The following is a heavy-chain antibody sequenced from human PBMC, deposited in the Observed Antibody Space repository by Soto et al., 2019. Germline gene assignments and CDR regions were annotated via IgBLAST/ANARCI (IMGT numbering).Heavy chain of an antibody. V-gene: IGHV2-5*02. D-gene: IGHD5-12*01. CDR3: AHSRRLSGYEYYYYYYAMDV. CDR1: GFSLSTSGVG. Sequence: QITLKESGPTLVKPTQTLTLTCTFSGFSLSTSGVGVGWIRQPPGKALEWLALIYWDDDKRYSPSLKSRLTTTTDTSKNQVFLTMTNMDPVDTATYYCAHSRRLSGYEYYYYYYAMDVWGQGTTVTVSS. J-gene: IGHJ6*02. CDR2: IYWDDDK.